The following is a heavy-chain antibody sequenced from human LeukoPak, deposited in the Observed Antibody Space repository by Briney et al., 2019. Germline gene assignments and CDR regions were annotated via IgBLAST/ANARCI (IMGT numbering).Heavy chain of an antibody. CDR1: GDSISSYY. Sequence: PSETLSLTCTVSGDSISSYYWSWIRQPPGKGVEWIGYIYNSGSTNYNPSLKSRVTISVDTSKNQFSLKLSSVTAADTAVYYCARLGDYGDYVTYFDYWGQGTLVTVSS. J-gene: IGHJ4*02. CDR3: ARLGDYGDYVTYFDY. CDR2: IYNSGST. D-gene: IGHD4-17*01. V-gene: IGHV4-59*08.